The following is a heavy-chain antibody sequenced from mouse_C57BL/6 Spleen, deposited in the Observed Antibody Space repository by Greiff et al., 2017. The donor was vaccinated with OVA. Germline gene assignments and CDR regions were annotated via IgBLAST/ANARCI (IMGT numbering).Heavy chain of an antibody. CDR2: IDPENGDT. J-gene: IGHJ3*01. D-gene: IGHD1-1*02. CDR3: TTGGNHQAWFAY. Sequence: EVQLQQSGAELVRPGASVKLSCTASGFNIKDDYMHWVKQRPEQGLEWIGWIDPENGDTEYASKFQGKATITADTSSNTAYLQLSSLTSEDTAVYYCTTGGNHQAWFAYWGQGTLVTVSA. CDR1: GFNIKDDY. V-gene: IGHV14-4*01.